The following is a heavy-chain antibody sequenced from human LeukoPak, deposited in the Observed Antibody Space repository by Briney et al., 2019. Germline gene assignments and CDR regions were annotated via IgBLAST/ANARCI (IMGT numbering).Heavy chain of an antibody. CDR3: AKRRGVVAGPVGGYYYYMDV. D-gene: IGHD6-19*01. Sequence: GGSLRLSCAASGFTFSSYSMNWVRQAPGKGLEWVSSISSSSSYIYYADSVKGRFTISRDNAKNSLYLQMNSLRAEDTAVYYCAKRRGVVAGPVGGYYYYMDVWGKGTTVTISS. V-gene: IGHV3-21*01. J-gene: IGHJ6*03. CDR2: ISSSSSYI. CDR1: GFTFSSYS.